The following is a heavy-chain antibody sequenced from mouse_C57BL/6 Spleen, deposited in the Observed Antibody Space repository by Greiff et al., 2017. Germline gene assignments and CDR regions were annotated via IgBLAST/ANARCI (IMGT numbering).Heavy chain of an antibody. V-gene: IGHV1-76*01. CDR2: IYPGSGNT. CDR3: ARNWGFDY. Sequence: QVQLKESGAELVRPGASVKLSCKASGYTFTDYYINWVKQRPGQGLEWIARIYPGSGNTYYNEKFKGKATLTAEKSSSTAYMQLSSLTSEDSAVYFCARNWGFDYWGQGTTLTVSS. CDR1: GYTFTDYY. D-gene: IGHD4-1*01. J-gene: IGHJ2*01.